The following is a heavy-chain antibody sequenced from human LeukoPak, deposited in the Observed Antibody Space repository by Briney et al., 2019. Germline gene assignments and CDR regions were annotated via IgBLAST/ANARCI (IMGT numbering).Heavy chain of an antibody. CDR3: ARAKRYYYDSSDQRSAFDI. CDR1: GGSISSYY. CDR2: LYYSGST. J-gene: IGHJ3*02. D-gene: IGHD3-22*01. Sequence: SETLSLTCTVSGGSISSYYWSWIRQPPGKGLEWIGYLYYSGSTNYNPSLKSRVTISVDTSKNQFSLKLSSVTAADTAVYYCARAKRYYYDSSDQRSAFDIRGQGTMVTVSS. V-gene: IGHV4-59*01.